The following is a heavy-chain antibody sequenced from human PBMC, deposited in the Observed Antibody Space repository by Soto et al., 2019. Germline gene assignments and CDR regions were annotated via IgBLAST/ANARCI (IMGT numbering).Heavy chain of an antibody. J-gene: IGHJ2*01. V-gene: IGHV3-48*03. CDR3: ARDGTNISSWYFDL. CDR2: IRDSGSTM. CDR1: GFTFSGYE. D-gene: IGHD6-13*01. Sequence: EVQLVESGGGLVQSGGSLRLSCAASGFTFSGYEMNWVRQAPGKGLEWVAYIRDSGSTMFYPDSVKGRFTISRDNAKNSVYLQMNNLRGEDTAVYYCARDGTNISSWYFDLWGRGTLVTVSS.